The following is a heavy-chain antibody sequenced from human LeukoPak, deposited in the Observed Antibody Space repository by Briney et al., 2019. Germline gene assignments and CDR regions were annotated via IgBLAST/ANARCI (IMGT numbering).Heavy chain of an antibody. J-gene: IGHJ4*02. CDR1: GGTFSNYA. Sequence: SVKVSCKASGGTFSNYAISWVRQAPGQGLEWMGWIIPSFGIANYAQKFQGRVTITADKSTSTAYMELSSLRSEDTAVYYCARDSFYYDSSDPSHFDYWGQGTLVSVSS. CDR3: ARDSFYYDSSDPSHFDY. V-gene: IGHV1-69*10. D-gene: IGHD3-22*01. CDR2: IIPSFGIA.